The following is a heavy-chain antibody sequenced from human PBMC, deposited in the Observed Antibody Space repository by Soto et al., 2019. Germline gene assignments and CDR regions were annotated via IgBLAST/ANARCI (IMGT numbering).Heavy chain of an antibody. CDR1: GGSISSYY. CDR2: IYYSGST. J-gene: IGHJ4*02. Sequence: SETLSLTCTVSGGSISSYYWSWIRQPPGKGLEWIGYIYYSGSTNYNPSLKSRVTISVDTSKNQFSLKLSSVTAADTAVYYCARDRFLYGSYYDYWGQGTLVTVSS. D-gene: IGHD1-26*01. V-gene: IGHV4-59*01. CDR3: ARDRFLYGSYYDY.